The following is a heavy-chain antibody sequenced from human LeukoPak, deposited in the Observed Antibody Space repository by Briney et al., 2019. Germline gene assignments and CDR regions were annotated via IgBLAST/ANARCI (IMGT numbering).Heavy chain of an antibody. CDR3: ARESGVTKIDY. CDR2: ISTSGTTI. V-gene: IGHV3-48*03. D-gene: IGHD2-21*02. J-gene: IGHJ4*02. Sequence: GGSLRLSCAASGFTFSSYEMNSVRQAPGKGLEWVSYISTSGTTIYYADSVKGRFTISRDNARHSLYLQMNSLRAEDTAVYYCARESGVTKIDYWGQGTLASVSS. CDR1: GFTFSSYE.